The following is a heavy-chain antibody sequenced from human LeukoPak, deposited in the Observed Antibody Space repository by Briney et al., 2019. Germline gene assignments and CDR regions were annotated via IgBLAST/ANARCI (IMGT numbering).Heavy chain of an antibody. V-gene: IGHV4-4*07. CDR1: AGSTTSYS. J-gene: IGHJ3*02. CDR3: ARDLTNIFVLRAFDI. Sequence: SETLSPTCTVSAGSTTSYSWDWIRQTAGKGLEWIGHIHASGSINYNPSLKSRVTMSVDTSKNQVSLKLRSWTAADAGVYYCARDLTNIFVLRAFDIWGQGTMVTVSS. D-gene: IGHD2-8*01. CDR2: IHASGSI.